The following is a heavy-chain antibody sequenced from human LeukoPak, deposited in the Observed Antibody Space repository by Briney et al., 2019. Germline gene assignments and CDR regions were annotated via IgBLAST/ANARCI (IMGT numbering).Heavy chain of an antibody. V-gene: IGHV4-39*01. Sequence: SETLSLTCTVSGGSISSSSYYWGWIRQPPGKGLEWIGSIYYSGSTYYNPSLKSRVTISVDTSKNQFSLKLSSVTAADTAVYYCARHNVEVVSAASYYYYYGMDVWGQGTTVTVSS. CDR3: ARHNVEVVSAASYYYYYGMDV. J-gene: IGHJ6*02. CDR1: GGSISSSSYY. CDR2: IYYSGST. D-gene: IGHD2-2*01.